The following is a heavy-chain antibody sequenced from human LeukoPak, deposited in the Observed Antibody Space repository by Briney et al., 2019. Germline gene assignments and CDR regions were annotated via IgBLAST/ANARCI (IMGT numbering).Heavy chain of an antibody. CDR1: GDSISSGNYY. CDR2: MYNSGST. Sequence: PSETLSLTCTVSGDSISSGNYYWSWIRQPAGKGLEWIGRMYNSGSTNCNPSLKSRVSMSVDTSKNQFSLRLKSVTAADTAVYYCTRDIGSGDYVFFDSWGQGTRVTVSS. CDR3: TRDIGSGDYVFFDS. V-gene: IGHV4-61*02. D-gene: IGHD4-17*01. J-gene: IGHJ4*02.